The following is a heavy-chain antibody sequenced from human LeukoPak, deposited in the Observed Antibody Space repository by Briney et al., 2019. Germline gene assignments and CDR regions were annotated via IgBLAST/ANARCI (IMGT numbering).Heavy chain of an antibody. J-gene: IGHJ4*02. CDR1: GGSISSSSYY. CDR2: IYYSGST. CDR3: ARVDYGDYVLDY. Sequence: SETLSLTCTVSGGSISSSSYYWGWIRQPPGKGLEWIGYIYYSGSTYYNPSLKSRVTISVDTSKNQFSLKLSSVTAADTAVYYCARVDYGDYVLDYWGQGTLVTVSS. D-gene: IGHD4-17*01. V-gene: IGHV4-31*03.